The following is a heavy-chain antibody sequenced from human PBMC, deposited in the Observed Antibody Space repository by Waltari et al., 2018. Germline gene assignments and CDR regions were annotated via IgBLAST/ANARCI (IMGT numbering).Heavy chain of an antibody. CDR2: ISYEGSDK. CDR3: ATTIISPGAFDV. J-gene: IGHJ3*01. CDR1: GFPFSARG. V-gene: IGHV3-30*03. Sequence: QVQLVESGGGVVQSGGSLRLSCADSGFPFSARGMPWVRQAPGKGLEWVAFISYEGSDKGFGVSVKGRFTISRDNAKNTVSLLMNSLKSEDTAVYYCATTIISPGAFDVWGQGTMVSVSS. D-gene: IGHD1-1*01.